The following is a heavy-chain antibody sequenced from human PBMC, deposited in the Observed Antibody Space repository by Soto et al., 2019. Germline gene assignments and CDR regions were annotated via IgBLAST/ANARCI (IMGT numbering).Heavy chain of an antibody. CDR2: INHSGST. Sequence: SETLSLTCAVYGGSFSGYYWSWIRQPPGKGLEWIGEINHSGSTNYNPSLKSRVTISVDTSKNQFSLKLSSVTAADTAVYYCARGSSYIRYSSSWYHNWFDPWGQGTLVTVSS. J-gene: IGHJ5*02. CDR1: GGSFSGYY. CDR3: ARGSSYIRYSSSWYHNWFDP. D-gene: IGHD6-13*01. V-gene: IGHV4-34*01.